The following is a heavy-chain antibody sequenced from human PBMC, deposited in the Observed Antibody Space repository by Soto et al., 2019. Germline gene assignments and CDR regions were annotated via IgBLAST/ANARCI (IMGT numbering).Heavy chain of an antibody. J-gene: IGHJ4*02. CDR1: GYTFTSYG. CDR3: ARDLHPQDY. V-gene: IGHV1-18*01. Sequence: QVQLVQSGAEVKKPGASVKVSCKASGYTFTSYGISWVRQAPGHGLEWMGWIRPYNGNTNHAQKLQGRVTMTTDTSTSTVYMELTSLRSDDRAVYYCARDLHPQDYWGQGTLVTVSS. CDR2: IRPYNGNT.